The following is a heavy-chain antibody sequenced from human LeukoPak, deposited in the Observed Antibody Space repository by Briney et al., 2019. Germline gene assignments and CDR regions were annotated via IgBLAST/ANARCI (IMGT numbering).Heavy chain of an antibody. J-gene: IGHJ6*02. CDR2: MNPNRGNT. D-gene: IGHD2-21*02. Sequence: GASVKVSCKASGYTFTSYDINWVRQATGQGLEWMGWMNPNRGNTGYAQKFQGRVTMTRNTSISTAYMELSSLRSEDTAVYYCARWGDCGGDCTHYYYYGMDVWGQGTTVTVSS. V-gene: IGHV1-8*01. CDR3: ARWGDCGGDCTHYYYYGMDV. CDR1: GYTFTSYD.